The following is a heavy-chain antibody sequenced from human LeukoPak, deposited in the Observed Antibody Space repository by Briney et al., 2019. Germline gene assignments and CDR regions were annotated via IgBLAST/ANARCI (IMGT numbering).Heavy chain of an antibody. CDR2: IYYSGST. V-gene: IGHV4-30-4*08. J-gene: IGHJ4*02. CDR3: ASEDSSSSYFDY. Sequence: NPSETLSLXCTVSGGSISSGDYYWSWSRQPPGKGLEWIGYIYYSGSTYYNPSLKSRVTISVDTSKNQFSLKLSSVTAADTAVYYCASEDSSSSYFDYWGQGTLVTVSS. D-gene: IGHD6-6*01. CDR1: GGSISSGDYY.